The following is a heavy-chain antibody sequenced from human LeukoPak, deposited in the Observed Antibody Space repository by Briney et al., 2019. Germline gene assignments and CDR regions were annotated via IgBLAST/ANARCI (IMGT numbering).Heavy chain of an antibody. D-gene: IGHD4-17*01. Sequence: SETLSLTCTVYDGSFRGYYWSWIRQPPGKGLEWIGEINHSGSTNYNPSLKSRVTISVDTSKNQFSLKLSSVTAADTAVYYCAREDYGDYGLDYWGQGTLVTVSS. V-gene: IGHV4-34*01. CDR2: INHSGST. J-gene: IGHJ4*02. CDR1: DGSFRGYY. CDR3: AREDYGDYGLDY.